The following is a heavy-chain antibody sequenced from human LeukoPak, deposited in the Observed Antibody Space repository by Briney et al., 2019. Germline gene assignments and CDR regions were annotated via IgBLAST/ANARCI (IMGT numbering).Heavy chain of an antibody. CDR2: ISYNGGT. CDR3: ASHRRSADGDPNLDVH. Sequence: GGSLRLSCAASGFTFSDYYMSWIRQAPGKGLEWLSYISYNGGTYYADSVQGRFTISRDNGKNSLFLQMNSLRAEDTAMYYCASHRRSADGDPNLDVHWGQRTLVTVSS. D-gene: IGHD6-13*01. J-gene: IGHJ4*02. V-gene: IGHV3-11*04. CDR1: GFTFSDYY.